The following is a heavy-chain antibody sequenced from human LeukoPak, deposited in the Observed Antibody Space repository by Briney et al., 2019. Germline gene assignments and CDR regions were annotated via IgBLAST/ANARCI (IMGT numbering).Heavy chain of an antibody. V-gene: IGHV3-23*01. CDR2: ISGSGGGGST. CDR3: AKSYYDSTVYYGVDAFDI. J-gene: IGHJ3*02. D-gene: IGHD3-22*01. Sequence: PGGSLRLSCAASGFTFSSYAVSWVRQAPGKGLIWVSTISGSGGGGSTYFVGSVKGRFTISRDNSKNTLYLQMNSLRAEDTAVYYCAKSYYDSTVYYGVDAFDIWGQGTVVTASS. CDR1: GFTFSSYA.